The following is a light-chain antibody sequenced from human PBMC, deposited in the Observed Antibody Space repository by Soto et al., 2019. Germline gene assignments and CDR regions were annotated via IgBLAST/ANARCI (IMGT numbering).Light chain of an antibody. Sequence: QSVLTQPASVSESPGQSITISCAGTSSDVGGYNYVSWYQQHPGKVPRLIISDVNKRPSGVSDRFSGSKSGNTASLTISGLQAEDEADYYCASFTRSVTVVFGGGTQLTVL. CDR1: SSDVGGYNY. CDR3: ASFTRSVTVV. CDR2: DVN. J-gene: IGLJ2*01. V-gene: IGLV2-14*03.